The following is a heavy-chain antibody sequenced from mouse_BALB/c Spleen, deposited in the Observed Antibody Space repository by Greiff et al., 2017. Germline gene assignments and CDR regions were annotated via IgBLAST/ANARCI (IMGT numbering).Heavy chain of an antibody. D-gene: IGHD2-4*01. CDR1: GYTFTSYT. V-gene: IGHV1-4*01. J-gene: IGHJ1*01. CDR2: INPSSGYT. Sequence: VQLQQSGAELARPGASVKMSCKASGYTFTSYTMHWVKQRPGQGLEWIGYINPSSGYTNYNQKFKDKATLTADKSSSTAYMQLSSLTSEDSAVYYCARGDYDGYWYIDVWGAGTTVTVSS. CDR3: ARGDYDGYWYIDV.